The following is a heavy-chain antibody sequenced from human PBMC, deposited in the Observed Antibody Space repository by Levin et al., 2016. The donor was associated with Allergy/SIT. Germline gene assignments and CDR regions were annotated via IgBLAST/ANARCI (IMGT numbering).Heavy chain of an antibody. Sequence: SETLSLTCAVYGGSFRGYYWTWIRQPPGKGLEWIGEINHSGSTNCNPSLKSRVTISVDTSKNQFSLKLSSMTAADTAVYYCARGAYKRKTDSRYFDLWGRGTLVTVSS. CDR3: ARGAYKRKTDSRYFDL. D-gene: IGHD3-16*01. CDR2: INHSGST. CDR1: GGSFRGYY. V-gene: IGHV4-34*01. J-gene: IGHJ2*01.